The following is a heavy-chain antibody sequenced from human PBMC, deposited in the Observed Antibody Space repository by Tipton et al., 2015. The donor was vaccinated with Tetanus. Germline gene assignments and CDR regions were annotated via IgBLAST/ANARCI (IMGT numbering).Heavy chain of an antibody. J-gene: IGHJ5*02. Sequence: TLSLTCSVSGGSISSTDYYWSWIRQPPGKGLEWIGYMYHSGQAYYNSSLKSRVVILVDTSKNQFSLKLSSVTAADTAVYYCARYSIVATSNNWFDPWGQGTLVTASS. CDR3: ARYSIVATSNNWFDP. D-gene: IGHD5-12*01. V-gene: IGHV4-30-4*01. CDR2: MYHSGQA. CDR1: GGSISSTDYY.